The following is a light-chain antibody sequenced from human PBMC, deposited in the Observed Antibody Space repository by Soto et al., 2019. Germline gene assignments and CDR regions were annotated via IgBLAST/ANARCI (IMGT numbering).Light chain of an antibody. V-gene: IGKV3-20*01. CDR3: QQYGSSLIT. J-gene: IGKJ5*01. Sequence: DIVLTQSPGTLSLSPGERATLSCRASQSVSTNYLAWYQHKPGQAPRLLVRGASSRVSDTPDRFSGSGSGTDFTLTISRLEPEDFAVYYCQQYGSSLITFGQGTRLEIK. CDR2: GAS. CDR1: QSVSTNY.